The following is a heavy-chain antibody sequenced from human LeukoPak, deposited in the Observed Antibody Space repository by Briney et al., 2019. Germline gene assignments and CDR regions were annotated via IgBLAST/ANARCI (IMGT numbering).Heavy chain of an antibody. V-gene: IGHV3-23*01. D-gene: IGHD6-6*01. J-gene: IGHJ6*03. Sequence: GVYLRFYCAASGFTFNDYAMHWLRQAPGKGLEWVSAISGSGGSTYYAYSVKGRFTISRDNYKNTLYLQMNSLRGEDTAVYYCARAARGAARRYYYMDVWGKGTTVTVSS. CDR2: ISGSGGST. CDR1: GFTFNDYA. CDR3: ARAARGAARRYYYMDV.